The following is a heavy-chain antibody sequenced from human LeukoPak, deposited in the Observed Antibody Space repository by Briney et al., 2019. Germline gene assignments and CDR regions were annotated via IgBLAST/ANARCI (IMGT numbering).Heavy chain of an antibody. Sequence: GGSLRLSCAASGFTFSSYGMHWVRQAPGKGLEWVAFIRYDGSNKYYADSVKGRFTISRDNSKNTLYPQMNSLRAEDTAVYYCASSGTYGDYVPQNWGQGTLVTVSS. J-gene: IGHJ4*02. D-gene: IGHD4-17*01. CDR1: GFTFSSYG. CDR2: IRYDGSNK. V-gene: IGHV3-30*02. CDR3: ASSGTYGDYVPQN.